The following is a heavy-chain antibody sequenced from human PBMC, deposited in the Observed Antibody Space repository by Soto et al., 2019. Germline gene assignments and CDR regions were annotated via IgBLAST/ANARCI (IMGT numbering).Heavy chain of an antibody. CDR1: GGSISSHSYY. J-gene: IGHJ4*02. CDR2: IWHSGST. V-gene: IGHV4-39*01. Sequence: PSETLSLTCTVSGGSISSHSYYWGWIRQPPGKGLEWIGSIWHSGSTYYNPSLKSRVTISVDTSQNQFSLKLSSVAAADTAVYYCATSGGGSYKDYWGQGTLVTVSS. CDR3: ATSGGGSYKDY. D-gene: IGHD1-26*01.